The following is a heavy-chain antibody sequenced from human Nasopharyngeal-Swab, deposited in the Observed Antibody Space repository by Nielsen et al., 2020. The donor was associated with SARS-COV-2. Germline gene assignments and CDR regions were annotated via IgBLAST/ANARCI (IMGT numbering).Heavy chain of an antibody. V-gene: IGHV3-21*01. J-gene: IGHJ6*02. Sequence: ESLKTSCAASGFTFSRYCMNWVRQAPGKGLEWVSSISSSSSYIYYAHSVKGRFTISRDNAKNSLYLQMNSQRAEDTAVYYCARGASDYGSGSYFAEDYYYYGRDVWGQGTTVTVSS. CDR3: ARGASDYGSGSYFAEDYYYYGRDV. CDR2: ISSSSSYI. D-gene: IGHD3-10*01. CDR1: GFTFSRYC.